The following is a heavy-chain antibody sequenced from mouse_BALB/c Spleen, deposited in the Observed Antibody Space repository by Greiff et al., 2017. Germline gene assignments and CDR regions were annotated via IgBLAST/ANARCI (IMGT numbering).Heavy chain of an antibody. J-gene: IGHJ4*01. Sequence: EVKLMESGGGLVKPGGSLKLSCAASGFTFSDYYMYWVRQTPEKRLEWVATISDGGSYTYYPDSVKGRFTISRDNAKNNLYLQMSSLKSEDTAMYYCARDSSGYLDAMDYWGQGTSVTVSS. V-gene: IGHV5-4*02. CDR3: ARDSSGYLDAMDY. CDR1: GFTFSDYY. CDR2: ISDGGSYT. D-gene: IGHD3-1*01.